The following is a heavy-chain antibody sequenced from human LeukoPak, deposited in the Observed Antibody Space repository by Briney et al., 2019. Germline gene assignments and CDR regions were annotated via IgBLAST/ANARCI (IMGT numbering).Heavy chain of an antibody. CDR1: EFTFRSYW. CDR3: AKDLEQWLVSSRDY. D-gene: IGHD6-19*01. V-gene: IGHV3-7*01. Sequence: GGSLRLSCAASEFTFRSYWMSWVRQAPGKGLEWGDNIKSDGSEKYYADSVKGRFTISRDNSKNTLYLQMNSLRAEDTAVYYCAKDLEQWLVSSRDYWGQGTLVTVSS. CDR2: IKSDGSEK. J-gene: IGHJ4*02.